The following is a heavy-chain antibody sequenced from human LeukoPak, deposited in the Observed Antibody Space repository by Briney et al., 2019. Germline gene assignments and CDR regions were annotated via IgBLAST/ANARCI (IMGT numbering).Heavy chain of an antibody. CDR3: AKGDCSSTSCYAPADY. Sequence: PGGSLRLSCAASGFTFRSYAMSWVRQAPGKGPEWVSAISSNGGGTYYADSVKGRFTISRDNSKNTLYLQMNSLRAEDTAVYYCAKGDCSSTSCYAPADYWGQGTLATVSS. CDR2: ISSNGGGT. D-gene: IGHD2-2*01. J-gene: IGHJ4*02. V-gene: IGHV3-23*01. CDR1: GFTFRSYA.